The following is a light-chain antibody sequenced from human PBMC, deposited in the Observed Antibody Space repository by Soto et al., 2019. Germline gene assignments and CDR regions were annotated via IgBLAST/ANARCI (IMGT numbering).Light chain of an antibody. V-gene: IGLV1-40*01. CDR1: SSNIGAGYD. CDR2: GNS. J-gene: IGLJ2*01. Sequence: QSVLTQPPSVSGAPGQRVTISCTGSSSNIGAGYDVHWYQQLPGTAPKLLIYGNSNRPSGVPDRFSGSKSGTSASLAITGFQAEDEDDYYCQSYASSLSGHVVFGGGTKLTVL. CDR3: QSYASSLSGHVV.